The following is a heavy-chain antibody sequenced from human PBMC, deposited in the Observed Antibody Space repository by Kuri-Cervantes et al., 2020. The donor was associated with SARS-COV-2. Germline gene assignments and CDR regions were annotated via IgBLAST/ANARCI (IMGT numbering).Heavy chain of an antibody. J-gene: IGHJ4*02. Sequence: GGSLKISCAASGFTLGTYGMHWVRQAPGKGLEWVANIKQDGSEKYYVDSVKGRFTISRDNAKNSLYLQMDSLRAEDTAVYYCAGDCSGGSCHFDYWGKGTLVTVSS. D-gene: IGHD2-15*01. V-gene: IGHV3-7*01. CDR3: AGDCSGGSCHFDY. CDR1: GFTLGTYG. CDR2: IKQDGSEK.